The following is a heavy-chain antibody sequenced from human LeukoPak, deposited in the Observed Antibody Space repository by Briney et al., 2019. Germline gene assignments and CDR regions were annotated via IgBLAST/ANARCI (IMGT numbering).Heavy chain of an antibody. D-gene: IGHD6-13*01. Sequence: GGSLRLSCAASGFTFSSYSMNWVRQAPGKGLEWVSSISRSSSYIYYADSVKGRFTISRDNAKNSLYLQMNSLRAEDTAVYYCARDGRAAAGTDYCYYMDVWGKGTTVTVSS. V-gene: IGHV3-21*01. CDR3: ARDGRAAAGTDYCYYMDV. CDR2: ISRSSSYI. CDR1: GFTFSSYS. J-gene: IGHJ6*03.